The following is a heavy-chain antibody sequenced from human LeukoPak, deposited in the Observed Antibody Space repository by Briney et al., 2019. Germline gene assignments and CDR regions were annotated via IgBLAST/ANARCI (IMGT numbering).Heavy chain of an antibody. V-gene: IGHV3-23*01. CDR3: AGDVWFDP. CDR2: ISGSGGTT. Sequence: GGSLRLSCAASGFTFSNYAMSWVRQAPGKGLEWVSAISGSGGTTYYADSVKGRFTVSRDNSKNTLYLQMNSLRAEDTALYYCAGDVWFDPWGQGTLVTVSS. J-gene: IGHJ5*02. CDR1: GFTFSNYA.